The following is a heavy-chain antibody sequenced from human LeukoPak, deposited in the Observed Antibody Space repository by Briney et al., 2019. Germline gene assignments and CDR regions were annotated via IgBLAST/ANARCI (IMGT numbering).Heavy chain of an antibody. J-gene: IGHJ3*02. CDR1: GGSFSGYY. Sequence: SETLSLTCAVYGGSFSGYYWSWIRQPPGKGLEGIGEINHSGSTNYNPSLKSRVSISVDTSKNQFSLKLSSVTAADTAVYYCARDPFSPDFWSGYGLRGVFDIWGQGTMVTVSS. D-gene: IGHD3-3*01. CDR3: ARDPFSPDFWSGYGLRGVFDI. CDR2: INHSGST. V-gene: IGHV4-34*01.